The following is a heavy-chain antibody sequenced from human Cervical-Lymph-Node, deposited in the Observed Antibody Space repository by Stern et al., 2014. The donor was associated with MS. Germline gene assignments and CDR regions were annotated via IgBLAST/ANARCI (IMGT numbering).Heavy chain of an antibody. V-gene: IGHV3-30*04. CDR2: ISYDGSYK. CDR3: ARDPITMKVVVKTPYFQR. Sequence: QVQLVQSGGGVVQPGRSLRLSCAASGFTFSSFAMHWVRQAPGKGLEWGALISYDGSYKYYADSVKGRFTISRDNSKNTLYLQMNSLRAEDTAVYYCARDPITMKVVVKTPYFQRWGQGTLVTVSS. CDR1: GFTFSSFA. J-gene: IGHJ1*01. D-gene: IGHD3-22*01.